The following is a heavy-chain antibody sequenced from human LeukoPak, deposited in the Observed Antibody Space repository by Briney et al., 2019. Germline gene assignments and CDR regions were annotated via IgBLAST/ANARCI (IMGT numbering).Heavy chain of an antibody. V-gene: IGHV3-48*01. CDR2: ISSTSSTI. CDR1: GFTFSSYS. Sequence: GGSLRLSCAASGFTFSSYSMNWVRQAPGKGLEWVSYISSTSSTIYYADSVKGRFTISRDTAKNSLYLQMNSLRAEDTAVYSCARGDYGDYWNYYYMDVWGKGTTVTVSS. D-gene: IGHD4-17*01. CDR3: ARGDYGDYWNYYYMDV. J-gene: IGHJ6*03.